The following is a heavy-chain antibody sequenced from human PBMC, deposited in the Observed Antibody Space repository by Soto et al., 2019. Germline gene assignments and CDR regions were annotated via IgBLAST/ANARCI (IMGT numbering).Heavy chain of an antibody. J-gene: IGHJ4*02. CDR3: ARDDVLDDYGSGSST. CDR2: SIPIFGTA. V-gene: IGHV1-69*13. CDR1: GYTLSELS. Sequence: SVKVSCKVSGYTLSELSMHWVRQAPGQGLEWMGGSIPIFGTANYAQKFQGRVTITADESTTTAFMELSRLRSEDTAVYYCARDDVLDDYGSGSSTWGQGTLVTVSS. D-gene: IGHD3-10*01.